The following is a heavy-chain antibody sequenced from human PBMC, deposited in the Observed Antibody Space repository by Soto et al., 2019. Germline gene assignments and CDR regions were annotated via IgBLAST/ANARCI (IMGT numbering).Heavy chain of an antibody. CDR2: ISGSGGST. D-gene: IGHD3-10*01. J-gene: IGHJ4*02. Sequence: EVQLLESGGGLVQPGGSLRLSCAASGFTLSSYAMSWVRQAPGKGLEWVSAISGSGGSTYYADSVKGRFTISRDNSKNTLYLQMNSLRAEDTAVYYCAKDLNVGDVADYWGQGTLVTVSS. CDR3: AKDLNVGDVADY. CDR1: GFTLSSYA. V-gene: IGHV3-23*01.